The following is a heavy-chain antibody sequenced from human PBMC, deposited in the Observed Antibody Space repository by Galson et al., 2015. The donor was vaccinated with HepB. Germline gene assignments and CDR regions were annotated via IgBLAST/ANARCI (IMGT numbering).Heavy chain of an antibody. D-gene: IGHD3-3*01. CDR2: INPNSGGT. CDR3: ARDNCSSTDCFGFDS. CDR1: GYKFTDYH. V-gene: IGHV1-2*02. J-gene: IGHJ5*01. Sequence: SVKVSCKGSGYKFTDYHIHWVRQAPGQGLEWMGWINPNSGGTNFAQKFLGRITMTSVTSMSTACLEINSLQSNDTAVYYCARDNCSSTDCFGFDSWGQGSLVPVSS.